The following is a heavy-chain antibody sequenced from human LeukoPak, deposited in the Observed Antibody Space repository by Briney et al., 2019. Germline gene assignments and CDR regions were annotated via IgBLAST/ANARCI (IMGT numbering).Heavy chain of an antibody. V-gene: IGHV1-2*02. Sequence: GASVKVSCKVSGYTFTDYYIQWVRQAPGQGLEWMGCFNPNSGVTRYYAQKFQGRVTMTRDTSISTAYMELSSLRSDDTAVYYCAKDFGQSQHDNSWGVFDIWGQGTMVTVSS. CDR3: AKDFGQSQHDNSWGVFDI. CDR2: FNPNSGVT. D-gene: IGHD3-22*01. J-gene: IGHJ3*02. CDR1: GYTFTDYY.